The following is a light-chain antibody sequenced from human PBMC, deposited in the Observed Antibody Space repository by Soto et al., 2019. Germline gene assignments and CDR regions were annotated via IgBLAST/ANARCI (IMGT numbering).Light chain of an antibody. CDR2: DTS. Sequence: EVVLTKSPGTLSLSPGDRATLSCGATQSVTNNYIARYQQKPGQAHRLLIYDTSSRATGIPDRYTGNGSGTNFTLTITRVEPEDFAVYHCKKYGSSPWRFGQGTKMEIK. CDR1: QSVTNNY. J-gene: IGKJ1*01. CDR3: KKYGSSPWR. V-gene: IGKV3-20*01.